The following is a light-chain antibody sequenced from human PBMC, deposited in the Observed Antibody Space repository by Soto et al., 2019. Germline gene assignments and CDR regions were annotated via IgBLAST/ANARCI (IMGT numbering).Light chain of an antibody. CDR1: QSLLHITGETF. Sequence: DVVMTQTPLSLSVAPGQPAPISCKSSQSLLHITGETFLFWYLQKRGQSPQLLIYEVSTRVSGVPDRFSGSGSGTDFTLEISRVETDDVGIYYCMQSTQLPPTFGQGTRLGIE. V-gene: IGKV2D-29*02. J-gene: IGKJ5*01. CDR2: EVS. CDR3: MQSTQLPPT.